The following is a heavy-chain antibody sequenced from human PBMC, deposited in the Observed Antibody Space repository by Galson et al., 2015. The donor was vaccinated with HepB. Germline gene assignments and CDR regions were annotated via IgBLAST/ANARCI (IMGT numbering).Heavy chain of an antibody. CDR2: IWYDGSNK. CDR3: ARGYGFYYDAFDI. V-gene: IGHV3-33*01. D-gene: IGHD5-18*01. Sequence: SLRLSCAASGFTFSSYGMHWVRQAPGKGLEWVAVIWYDGSNKYYADSVKGRFTISRDNSKNTLYLQMNSLRAEDTAVYYCARGYGFYYDAFDIWGQGTMVTVSS. CDR1: GFTFSSYG. J-gene: IGHJ3*02.